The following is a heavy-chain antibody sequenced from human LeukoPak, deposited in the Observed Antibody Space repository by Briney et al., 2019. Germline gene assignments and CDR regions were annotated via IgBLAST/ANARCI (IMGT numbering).Heavy chain of an antibody. Sequence: SETLSLTCTVSGGSTSGHYWSWIRQPPGKGPEWIGYIYYSGSTNYNPSLKSRVTISVDTSKDQFSLKLSSVTAADTAVYYCARDHRGSYYNYYYYYMDVWGKGTTVTVSS. CDR1: GGSTSGHY. J-gene: IGHJ6*03. V-gene: IGHV4-59*11. D-gene: IGHD1-26*01. CDR2: IYYSGST. CDR3: ARDHRGSYYNYYYYYMDV.